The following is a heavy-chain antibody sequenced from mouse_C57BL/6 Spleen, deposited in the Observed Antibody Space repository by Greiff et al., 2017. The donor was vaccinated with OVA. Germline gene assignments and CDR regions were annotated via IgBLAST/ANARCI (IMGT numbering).Heavy chain of an antibody. CDR3: ARYDYAFDY. D-gene: IGHD2-4*01. V-gene: IGHV1-52*01. CDR1: GYTFTSYW. J-gene: IGHJ2*01. CDR2: IDPSDSDT. Sequence: QVQLQQPGAELVRPGSSVKLSCKASGYTFTSYWMHWVKQRPIQGLEWIGNIDPSDSDTHYNQKFKDKATLTVDKSSSTAYMQLSSLTSEDSAVYYCARYDYAFDYWGQGTTLTVSS.